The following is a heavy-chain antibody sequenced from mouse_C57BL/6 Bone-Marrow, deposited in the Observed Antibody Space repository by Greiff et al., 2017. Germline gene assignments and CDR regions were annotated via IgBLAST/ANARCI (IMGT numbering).Heavy chain of an antibody. CDR3: AGWGQGSDMDY. CDR1: GYTFTDYY. CDR2: IYPGSGNT. J-gene: IGHJ4*01. Sequence: QVQLQQSGAELVRPGASVKLSCKASGYTFTDYYINWVKQRPGPGLEWIARIYPGSGNTSYNEKFKGKATLTAEKSSSTAYMQLSSLTSEDSAVYFCAGWGQGSDMDYWGQGTSVTVSS. V-gene: IGHV1-76*01. D-gene: IGHD2-3*01.